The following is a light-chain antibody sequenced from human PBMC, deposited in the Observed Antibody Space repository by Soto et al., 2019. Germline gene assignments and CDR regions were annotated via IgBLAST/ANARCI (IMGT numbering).Light chain of an antibody. Sequence: DMEITQSPAARCAGVGGRVTMTWRASQSISSYLNWYRQKPGKAPKLLIYDASNLETGVPSRFSGSGSGTDITFTISSLQPEAIATYYCQQYDHLPPIPFGQGTRLEIK. CDR2: DAS. V-gene: IGKV1-33*01. J-gene: IGKJ5*01. CDR1: QSISSY. CDR3: QQYDHLPPIP.